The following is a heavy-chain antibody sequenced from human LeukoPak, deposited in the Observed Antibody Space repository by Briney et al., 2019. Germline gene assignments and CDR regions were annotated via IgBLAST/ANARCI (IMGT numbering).Heavy chain of an antibody. CDR1: GFNFNTYW. V-gene: IGHV3-7*01. D-gene: IGHD5-18*01. CDR3: ARRCTALDY. J-gene: IGHJ4*02. Sequence: GGSLRLSCAASGFNFNTYWMSWVRQAPGRGLEWVANIKQDGSEKFYVDSVKGRFTISRDNAKNSLYLQMNSLRAEDTAVYYCARRCTALDYWGQGTLVTVSS. CDR2: IKQDGSEK.